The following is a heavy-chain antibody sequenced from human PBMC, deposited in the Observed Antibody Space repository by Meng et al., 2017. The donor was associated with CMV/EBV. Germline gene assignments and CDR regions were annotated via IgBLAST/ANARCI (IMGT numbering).Heavy chain of an antibody. CDR1: GFTFSGYA. Sequence: GGSLRLSCAASGFTFSGYAFHWVRQAPGKGLKWVAVISYDGNNKYYTDSVKGRFTISGDNSKNTLYLQMNSLRAEDTAVYYCARESGSGSYYIHYGMDVWGQGTTVTVSS. J-gene: IGHJ6*02. CDR3: ARESGSGSYYIHYGMDV. D-gene: IGHD3-10*01. V-gene: IGHV3-30-3*01. CDR2: ISYDGNNK.